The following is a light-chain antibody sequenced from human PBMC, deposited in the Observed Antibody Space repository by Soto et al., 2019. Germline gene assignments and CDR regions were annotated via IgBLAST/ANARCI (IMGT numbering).Light chain of an antibody. CDR1: QSISTW. V-gene: IGKV1-5*03. CDR2: KAS. J-gene: IGKJ2*01. CDR3: QQYITYPYT. Sequence: DIHMTQSPSTLSASAGDRVTITCRASQSISTWLAWYQQKPGKAPKLLIYKASSLETEVPSRFSGSGSGTDFTLTINSLQPDDFASYFCQQYITYPYTFGQGTKLEI.